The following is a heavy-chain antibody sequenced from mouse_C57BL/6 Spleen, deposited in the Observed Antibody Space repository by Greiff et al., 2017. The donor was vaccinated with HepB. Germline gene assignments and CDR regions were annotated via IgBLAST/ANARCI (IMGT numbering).Heavy chain of an antibody. V-gene: IGHV7-3*01. CDR1: GFTFTDYY. CDR2: IRNKANGYTT. CDR3: ASPHYYGSSYWYFDV. Sequence: EVQRVESGGGLVQPGGSLSLSCAASGFTFTDYYMSWVRQPPGKALEWLGFIRNKANGYTTEYSASVKGRFTISRDNSQSILYLQMNALRAEDSATYYCASPHYYGSSYWYFDVWGTGTTVTVSS. D-gene: IGHD1-1*01. J-gene: IGHJ1*03.